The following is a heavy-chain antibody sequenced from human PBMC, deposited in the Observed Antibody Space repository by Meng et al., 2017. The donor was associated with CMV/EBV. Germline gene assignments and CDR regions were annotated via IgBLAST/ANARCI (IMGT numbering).Heavy chain of an antibody. J-gene: IGHJ4*02. V-gene: IGHV3-15*01. CDR3: TTGHY. CDR2: IKTKTDGGTT. CDR1: GFIFSKAW. Sequence: SRRLSCAASGFIFSKAWMIWVRQAPGKGLEWVGRIKTKTDGGTTEYAAPVKGRFTISRDDSKTTLFLQMNSLKIEDTAVYYCTTGHYWGQGTLVTVSS.